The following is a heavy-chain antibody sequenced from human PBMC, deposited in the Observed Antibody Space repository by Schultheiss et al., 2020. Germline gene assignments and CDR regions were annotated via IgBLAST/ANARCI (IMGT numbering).Heavy chain of an antibody. V-gene: IGHV4-4*02. CDR2: IYYSGST. Sequence: SATLSLTCAVSGGSISSSNWWSWVRQPPGKGLEWIGYIYYSGSTNYNPSLKSRVTISVDTSKNQFSLKLSSVTAADTAVYYCARDCIAVAGTNYYYYGMDVWGQGTTVTVSS. CDR3: ARDCIAVAGTNYYYYGMDV. J-gene: IGHJ6*02. CDR1: GGSISSSNW. D-gene: IGHD6-19*01.